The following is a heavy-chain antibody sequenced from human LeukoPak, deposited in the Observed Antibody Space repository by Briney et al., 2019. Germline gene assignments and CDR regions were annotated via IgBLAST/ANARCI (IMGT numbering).Heavy chain of an antibody. CDR1: GFTFSDYY. CDR2: ISSSGSTI. D-gene: IGHD4-23*01. Sequence: GGSLRLSCAASGFTFSDYYMSWIRQAPGKGLEWVSYISSSGSTIYYADSVKGRFTISRDNAKNSLYLQMNSLRAEDTAVYYCARLRVQNYGGNWGFDYWGQGTLVTVSS. J-gene: IGHJ4*02. V-gene: IGHV3-11*01. CDR3: ARLRVQNYGGNWGFDY.